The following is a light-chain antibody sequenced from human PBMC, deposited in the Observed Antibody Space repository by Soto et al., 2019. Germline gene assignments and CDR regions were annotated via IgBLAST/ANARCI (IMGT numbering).Light chain of an antibody. J-gene: IGKJ2*01. V-gene: IGKV3-15*01. CDR1: QSVSSN. CDR3: QQYNNWFT. CDR2: DAS. Sequence: DIVMTQSPATLSVSPGERATLSCRASQSVSSNLAWYQQKPGQAPRLLIYDASTRATGIPARFSGSGSGTDFTLTISSLQSEDFAVYYCQQYNNWFTFGQGTKLEIK.